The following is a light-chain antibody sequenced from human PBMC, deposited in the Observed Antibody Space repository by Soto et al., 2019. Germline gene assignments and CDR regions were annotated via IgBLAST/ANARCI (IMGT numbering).Light chain of an antibody. J-gene: IGKJ2*01. V-gene: IGKV3-15*01. CDR3: QQHNDWPYT. CDR1: QSVSSN. CDR2: RAS. Sequence: EIVMTQSPATLSVSPGERATLSCRASQSVSSNLAWYQQKPGQAPRLLIYRASTRCTGVPARFSGSGSGTEFTLTISSLQPEDFAVYFCQQHNDWPYTFGQGTKLEIK.